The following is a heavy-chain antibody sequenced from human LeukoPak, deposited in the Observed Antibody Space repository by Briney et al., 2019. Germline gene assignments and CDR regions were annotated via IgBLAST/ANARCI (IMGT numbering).Heavy chain of an antibody. CDR2: IGTNNENT. D-gene: IGHD4-17*01. J-gene: IGHJ4*02. CDR1: GFTFTTYG. CDR3: ARAGATVTKFYDY. Sequence: ASVKVSCKASGFTFTTYGISWVRQAPGQGLEWMGWIGTNNENTNYAQKFQGRVTMTTDTSTSTVYMELRSLRSDDTAVYYCARAGATVTKFYDYWGQGTLVSVSS. V-gene: IGHV1-18*01.